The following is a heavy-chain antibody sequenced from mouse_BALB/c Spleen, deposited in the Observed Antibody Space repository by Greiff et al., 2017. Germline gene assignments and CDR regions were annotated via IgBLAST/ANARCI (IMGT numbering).Heavy chain of an antibody. CDR1: GYTFTSYT. Sequence: VKLMESGAELARPGASVKMSCKASGYTFTSYTMHWVKQRPGQGLEWIGYINPSSGYTNYNQKFKDKATLTADKSSSTAYMQLSSLTSEDSAVYYCARKYYGYDGYYFDYWGQGTTLTVSS. D-gene: IGHD2-2*01. CDR3: ARKYYGYDGYYFDY. CDR2: INPSSGYT. J-gene: IGHJ2*01. V-gene: IGHV1-4*01.